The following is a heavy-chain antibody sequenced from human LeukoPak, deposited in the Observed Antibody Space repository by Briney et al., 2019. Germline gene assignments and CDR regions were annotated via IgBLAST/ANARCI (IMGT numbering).Heavy chain of an antibody. D-gene: IGHD6-13*01. CDR1: GGSISSYY. V-gene: IGHV4-34*01. CDR2: INHSGST. J-gene: IGHJ4*02. CDR3: ARVKSSSWYPFDY. Sequence: PSETLSLTCTVSGGSISSYYWSWIRQPPGKGLEWIGEINHSGSTNYNPSLKSRVTISVDTSKNQFSLKLSSVTAADTAVYYCARVKSSSWYPFDYWGQGTLVTVSS.